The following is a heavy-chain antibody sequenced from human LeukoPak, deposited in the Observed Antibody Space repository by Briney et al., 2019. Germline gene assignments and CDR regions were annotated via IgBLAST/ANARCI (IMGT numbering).Heavy chain of an antibody. CDR2: ISYDGSNK. J-gene: IGHJ4*02. CDR1: GFTFSSYA. V-gene: IGHV3-30-3*01. CDR3: AKGSSAGRPYYFDY. Sequence: GGSLRLSCATSGFTFSSYAMHWVRQAPGKGLEWVAVISYDGSNKYYADSVKGRFTISRDNSKNTLYLQMNSLRAEDTAMYYCAKGSSAGRPYYFDYWGQGTLVTVSS. D-gene: IGHD3-10*01.